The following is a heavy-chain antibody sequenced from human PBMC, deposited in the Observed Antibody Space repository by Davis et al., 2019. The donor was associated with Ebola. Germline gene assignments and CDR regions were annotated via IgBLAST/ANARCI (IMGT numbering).Heavy chain of an antibody. CDR3: ARDYDILTGSFDP. V-gene: IGHV1-2*06. J-gene: IGHJ5*02. Sequence: ASVKVSCKASGYTFTSYYMHWVRQAPGQGLEWMGRLNPNSGGTNYAQKFQGRVTMTRDTSISTAYMELSRLRSDDTAVYYCARDYDILTGSFDPWGQGTLVTVSS. CDR1: GYTFTSYY. CDR2: LNPNSGGT. D-gene: IGHD3-9*01.